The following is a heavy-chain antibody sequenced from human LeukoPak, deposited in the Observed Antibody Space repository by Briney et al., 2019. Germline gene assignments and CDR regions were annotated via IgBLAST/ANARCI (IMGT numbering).Heavy chain of an antibody. D-gene: IGHD6-13*01. J-gene: IGHJ6*03. CDR1: GGSISSSSYY. CDR2: IYYSGST. CDR3: ARQPEYSSSWYYYYYYMDV. Sequence: SETLSLTCTVSGGSISSSSYYWGWIRQPPGKGLEWIGSIYYSGSTYYNPSLKSRVTISVDTSKNQFSLKLSSVTAADTAVYYCARQPEYSSSWYYYYYYMDVWGKGTTVTISS. V-gene: IGHV4-39*01.